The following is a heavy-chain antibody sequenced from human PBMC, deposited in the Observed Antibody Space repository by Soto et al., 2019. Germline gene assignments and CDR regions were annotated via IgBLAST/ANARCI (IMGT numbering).Heavy chain of an antibody. CDR2: IWHDVRGT. CDR3: VRDPVALRNRVRVGYCNL. J-gene: IGHJ2*01. CDR1: GFVFTTYG. V-gene: IGHV3-33*01. D-gene: IGHD1-26*01. Sequence: QVKLVESGGGVVQPGRSLRLSCAASGFVFTTYGMNWVRQAPGKGLEWVGVIWHDVRGTYYADALTGRFTISRDNSKNTPLLQMDSLTVEDTDVYYCVRDPVALRNRVRVGYCNLWCRGTHVTVSS.